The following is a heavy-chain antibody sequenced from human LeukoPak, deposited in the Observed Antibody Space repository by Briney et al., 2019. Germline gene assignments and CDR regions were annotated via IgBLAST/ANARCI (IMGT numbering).Heavy chain of an antibody. J-gene: IGHJ4*02. CDR3: AKGAAVAGTGEGEYYFDY. Sequence: GGSLRLSCAASGFTFDDYTMHWVRQAPGKGLEWVSPISWDGGSTYYADSVKGRFTISRDNSKNSLYLQMNSLRTEDTALYYCAKGAAVAGTGEGEYYFDYWGQGTLVTVSS. V-gene: IGHV3-43*01. CDR2: ISWDGGST. CDR1: GFTFDDYT. D-gene: IGHD6-19*01.